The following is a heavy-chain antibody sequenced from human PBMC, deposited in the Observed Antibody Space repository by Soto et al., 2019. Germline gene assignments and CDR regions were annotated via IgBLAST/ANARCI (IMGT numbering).Heavy chain of an antibody. Sequence: ASVKVSCKASGYTFTGYYMHWVRQAPGQGLEWMGWINPNSGGTNYAQKFQGWVTMTRDTSISTAYMELSRLRSDDTAVYYCARGVGQLDFSGVAYEFYGMDVWGQGTRVTVSS. V-gene: IGHV1-2*04. CDR2: INPNSGGT. D-gene: IGHD3-3*01. CDR3: ARGVGQLDFSGVAYEFYGMDV. J-gene: IGHJ6*02. CDR1: GYTFTGYY.